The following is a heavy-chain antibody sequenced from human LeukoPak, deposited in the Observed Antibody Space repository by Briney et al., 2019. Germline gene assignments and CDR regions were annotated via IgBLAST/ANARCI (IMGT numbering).Heavy chain of an antibody. D-gene: IGHD2-15*01. CDR2: INPSGGST. V-gene: IGHV1-46*01. CDR3: ARGGTLAYYYYYMDV. J-gene: IGHJ6*03. Sequence: ASVKVSCKASGYTFTGYYMHWVRQAPGQGLEWMGIINPSGGSTSHAQKFQGRVTMARDMSTSTVYMELSSLRSEDTAVYYCARGGTLAYYYYYMDVWGKGTTVTVSS. CDR1: GYTFTGYY.